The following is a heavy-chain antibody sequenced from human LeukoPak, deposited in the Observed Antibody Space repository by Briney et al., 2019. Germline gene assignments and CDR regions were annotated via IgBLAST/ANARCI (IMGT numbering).Heavy chain of an antibody. Sequence: ASVKVSCKASGGTFSSYAIRWVRQAPGQGLEWMGRIIPILGIANYAQKFQGRVTITADKSTSTAYMELSSLRSEDTAVYYCARDGYSYGSLDYYYYGMDVWGQGTTVTVSS. D-gene: IGHD5-18*01. CDR2: IIPILGIA. J-gene: IGHJ6*02. CDR3: ARDGYSYGSLDYYYYGMDV. CDR1: GGTFSSYA. V-gene: IGHV1-69*04.